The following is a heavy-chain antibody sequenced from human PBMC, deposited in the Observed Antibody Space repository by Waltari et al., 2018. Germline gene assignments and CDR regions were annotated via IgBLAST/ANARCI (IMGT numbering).Heavy chain of an antibody. D-gene: IGHD2-21*01. CDR3: ARHEVGHIVVGPPGY. V-gene: IGHV4-38-2*01. Sequence: QVQLQESGPGLVKPSETLSLTCAVSGYSISSGYYWGWIRQPPGKGLEWIGSIYHSGSTYYNPSLKSRVTISVDTSKNQFSLKLSSVTAADTAVYYCARHEVGHIVVGPPGYWGQGTLVTVSS. CDR1: GYSISSGYY. J-gene: IGHJ4*02. CDR2: IYHSGST.